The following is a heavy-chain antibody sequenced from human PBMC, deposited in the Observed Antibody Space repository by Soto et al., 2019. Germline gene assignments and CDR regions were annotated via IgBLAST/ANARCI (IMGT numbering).Heavy chain of an antibody. V-gene: IGHV1-69*02. CDR2: IIPMLGIA. CDR1: GGTFSTYS. D-gene: IGHD2-21*01. J-gene: IGHJ3*02. CDR3: TIGSWSGEVFDI. Sequence: QVQLVQSGAEVKKPGSSVKVSCKDSGGTFSTYSMFWVRQAPGQGLEWMGRIIPMLGIANYAQRFQDRVTIPADKSTATAYMELSSLRSEYTALYYWTIGSWSGEVFDIWGQGTMVTVSS.